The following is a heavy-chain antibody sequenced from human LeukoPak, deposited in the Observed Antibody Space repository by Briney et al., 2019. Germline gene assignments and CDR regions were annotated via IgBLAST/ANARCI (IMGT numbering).Heavy chain of an antibody. J-gene: IGHJ6*03. CDR3: ARGPYLPYYYGSGSYYYYMGV. CDR2: INHSGST. V-gene: IGHV4-34*01. D-gene: IGHD3-10*01. Sequence: ASETLSLTCAVYGGSFSGYYWSWIRQPPGKGLEWIGEINHSGSTNYNPSLKSRVTISVDTSKNQFSLKLSSVTAADTAVYYCARGPYLPYYYGSGSYYYYMGVWGKGTTVTVSS. CDR1: GGSFSGYY.